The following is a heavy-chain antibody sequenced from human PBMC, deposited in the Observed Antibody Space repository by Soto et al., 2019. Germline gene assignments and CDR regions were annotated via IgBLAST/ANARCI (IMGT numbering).Heavy chain of an antibody. CDR3: ARAGSTWRYFFEY. Sequence: QVQLQESGPGLVKPSETLSLTCTVSGGSINSYYGSWIRQSPGKGLEWIGYVYYSGTTYYNPSPQSRVTISVDTSKKQFSLKVRSVTAADTAIYFCARAGSTWRYFFEYWGQGSLVTVSS. CDR1: GGSINSYY. J-gene: IGHJ4*02. CDR2: VYYSGTT. V-gene: IGHV4-59*01. D-gene: IGHD2-2*01.